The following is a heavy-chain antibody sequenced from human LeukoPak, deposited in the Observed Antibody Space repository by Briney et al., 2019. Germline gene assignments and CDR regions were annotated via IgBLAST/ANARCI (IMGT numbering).Heavy chain of an antibody. Sequence: GGSLRLSCAASGFTFSSYAMHWVRQAPGKGLEWVAVISYDGSNKYYADSVKGRFTISRDNSKNTLYLQMNSLRAEDTAVYYCARDRGVRGSDPWGQGTLVTVSS. J-gene: IGHJ5*02. CDR3: ARDRGVRGSDP. V-gene: IGHV3-30-3*01. CDR1: GFTFSSYA. CDR2: ISYDGSNK. D-gene: IGHD3-10*01.